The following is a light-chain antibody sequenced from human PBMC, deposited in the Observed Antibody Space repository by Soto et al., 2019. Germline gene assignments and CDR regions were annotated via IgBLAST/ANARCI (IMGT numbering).Light chain of an antibody. CDR2: DSI. CDR3: QKYYNAPRT. Sequence: IQMTQSPSSLSASVGDRVTITCRASQDIANYLAWYQQKPGKVPKLLIYDSITLQSGVPSRFSGSGSGTEFTLTISSLQPEDVATYYCQKYYNAPRTFGQGTKVEIK. J-gene: IGKJ1*01. CDR1: QDIANY. V-gene: IGKV1-27*01.